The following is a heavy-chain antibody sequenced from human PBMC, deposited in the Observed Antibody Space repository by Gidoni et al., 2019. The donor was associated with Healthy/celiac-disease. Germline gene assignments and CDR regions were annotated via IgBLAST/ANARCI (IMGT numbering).Heavy chain of an antibody. V-gene: IGHV3-33*01. CDR3: ARDLASGYSDDSLDY. D-gene: IGHD5-18*01. CDR2: IWYDGRNK. J-gene: IGHJ4*02. CDR1: VFTFSRYG. Sequence: QVQLVESGGGVVQPGRSLRLSCHASVFTFSRYGMHWVRQAPGKGLEWVAVIWYDGRNKYYADSVKGRFTISRDNSKNTLYLQMNSLRAEDTAVYYCARDLASGYSDDSLDYWGQGTLVTVSS.